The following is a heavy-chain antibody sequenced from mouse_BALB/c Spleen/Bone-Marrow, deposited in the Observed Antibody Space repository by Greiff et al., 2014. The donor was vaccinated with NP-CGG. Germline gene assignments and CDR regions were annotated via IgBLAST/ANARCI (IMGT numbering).Heavy chain of an antibody. J-gene: IGHJ4*01. CDR3: AKPEDGYAMDY. CDR2: IWGDGST. V-gene: IGHV2-3*01. Sequence: VHLVESGPGLVAPSQSLSITCTVSGFSFTSNGVSWVRQPPGKGLEWLGVIWGDGSTKYHSALISRLSISKDNSKSRVFLKLNSLHTDDTATYYCAKPEDGYAMDYWGQGTSVTVSS. CDR1: GFSFTSNG. D-gene: IGHD2-3*01.